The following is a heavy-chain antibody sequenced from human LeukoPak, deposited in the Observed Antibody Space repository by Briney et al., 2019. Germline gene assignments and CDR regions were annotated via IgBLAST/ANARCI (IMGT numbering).Heavy chain of an antibody. CDR1: RYTFTDHY. CDR3: SRGRRILVGDTNAGDFFDY. CDR2: VNPNSADT. J-gene: IGHJ4*02. D-gene: IGHD1-26*01. Sequence: ASVKVSCKASRYTFTDHYIHWVRQAPGQGLEWMGWVNPNSADTHYAQKFQGRVTMTRDTSISTAYMELSRLRSDDTAVYYCSRGRRILVGDTNAGDFFDYWGQGTLVTVSS. V-gene: IGHV1-2*02.